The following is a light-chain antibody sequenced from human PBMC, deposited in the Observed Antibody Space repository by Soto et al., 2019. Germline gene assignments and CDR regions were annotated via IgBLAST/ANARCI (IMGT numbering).Light chain of an antibody. V-gene: IGLV1-40*01. CDR1: SSNIGAGYD. CDR3: QSYDSSLWV. J-gene: IGLJ3*02. CDR2: GNS. Sequence: QSVLTQPPSVSGAPGQRVTISCTGSSSNIGAGYDVHWYQQLPGTAPKLLIYGNSNRPSGVPDRFSGSKSCTSASLDITGLQAEDEADYYCQSYDSSLWVFGGGTKVTVL.